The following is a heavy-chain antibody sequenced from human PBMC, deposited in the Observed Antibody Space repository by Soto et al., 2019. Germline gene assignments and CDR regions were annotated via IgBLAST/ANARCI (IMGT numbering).Heavy chain of an antibody. CDR2: ISGSGGST. CDR3: AKDQGFGGSGWLEYYYYGMDV. CDR1: GFTSSSYA. V-gene: IGHV3-23*01. Sequence: GGSLRLSCAASGFTSSSYAMSWVRQAPGKGLEWVSAISGSGGSTYYADSVKGRFTISRDNSKNTLYLQMNSLRAEDTAVYYCAKDQGFGGSGWLEYYYYGMDVWGQGTTVTVSS. J-gene: IGHJ6*02. D-gene: IGHD6-19*01.